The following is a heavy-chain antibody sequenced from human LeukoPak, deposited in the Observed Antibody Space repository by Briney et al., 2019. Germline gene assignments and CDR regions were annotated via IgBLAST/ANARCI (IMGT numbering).Heavy chain of an antibody. CDR1: GFTFDDYA. Sequence: GGSLRLSCAASGFTFDDYAMHWVRHAPGKGLEWVSGISWNSGSIGYADSVKGRFTISRDNAKNSLYLQMSSLRADDTAMYYCARDKDVAYFGMDIWGQGTTVTVSS. J-gene: IGHJ6*02. CDR2: ISWNSGSI. D-gene: IGHD2-21*01. CDR3: ARDKDVAYFGMDI. V-gene: IGHV3-9*01.